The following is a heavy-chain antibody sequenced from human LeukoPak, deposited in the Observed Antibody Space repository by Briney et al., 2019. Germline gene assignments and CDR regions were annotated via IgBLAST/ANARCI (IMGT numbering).Heavy chain of an antibody. CDR3: ARDWGYGSGSYPEF. D-gene: IGHD3-10*01. V-gene: IGHV3-7*05. CDR1: GFTFSSYW. CDR2: INQDGSEK. Sequence: GGSLRLSCAASGFTFSSYWMSWVRQAPGKGLEWVANINQDGSEKYYVDSVKGRFTISRDNGKNSLYLQMNSLRAEDTAVYYCARDWGYGSGSYPEFWGQGTLVTVSS. J-gene: IGHJ4*02.